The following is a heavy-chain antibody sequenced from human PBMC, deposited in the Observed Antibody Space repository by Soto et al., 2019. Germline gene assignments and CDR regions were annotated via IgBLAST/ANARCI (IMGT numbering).Heavy chain of an antibody. CDR1: GFTFSSYS. J-gene: IGHJ3*02. Sequence: GGSLRLSCAASGFTFSSYSMNWVRQAPGKGLEWVSSISSSSSYIYYADSVKGRFTISRDNATNSLYLQMNSLRAEDTAVYYCARAASGPTGTTNAFDIWGQGTMVTVSS. D-gene: IGHD1-7*01. CDR3: ARAASGPTGTTNAFDI. CDR2: ISSSSSYI. V-gene: IGHV3-21*01.